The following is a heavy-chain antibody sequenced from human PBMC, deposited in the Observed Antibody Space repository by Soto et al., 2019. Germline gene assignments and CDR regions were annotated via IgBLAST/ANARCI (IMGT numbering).Heavy chain of an antibody. V-gene: IGHV3-15*07. J-gene: IGHJ3*02. Sequence: GGSLRLSCAAAGFTFSNAWMNWVRQAPGKGLEWVGRIKSKTDGGTTDYAAPVKGRFTISRDDSKNTLYLQMNSLKTEDTAVYYCTTDPPNYYDSSGPGGDAFDIWRHGTMVTVSS. CDR2: IKSKTDGGTT. CDR1: GFTFSNAW. D-gene: IGHD3-22*01. CDR3: TTDPPNYYDSSGPGGDAFDI.